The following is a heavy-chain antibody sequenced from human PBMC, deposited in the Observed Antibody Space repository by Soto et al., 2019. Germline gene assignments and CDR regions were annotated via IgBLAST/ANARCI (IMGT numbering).Heavy chain of an antibody. V-gene: IGHV3-30-3*01. D-gene: IGHD3-10*01. J-gene: IGHJ6*02. CDR2: ISYDGSNK. Sequence: VAVISYDGSNKYYADSVKGRFTISRDNSKNTLYLQMNSLRAEDTAVYYCARDPHRNYYGSGSYYNVYYYYGMDVWGQGTTVTVSS. CDR3: ARDPHRNYYGSGSYYNVYYYYGMDV.